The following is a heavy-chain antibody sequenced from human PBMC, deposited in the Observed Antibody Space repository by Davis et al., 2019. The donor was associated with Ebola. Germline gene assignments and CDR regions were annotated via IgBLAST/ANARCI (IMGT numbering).Heavy chain of an antibody. V-gene: IGHV3-21*01. D-gene: IGHD5-18*01. CDR1: GFTFSSYT. J-gene: IGHJ4*02. CDR3: AKGDTAKD. CDR2: ISSSSSYI. Sequence: GESLKISCAASGFTFSSYTMNWVRQAPGKGLEWVSSISSSSSYIYYADSVKGRFTISRDNAKNSLYLQMNSLRAEDTAVYYCAKGDTAKDWGQGTLVTVSS.